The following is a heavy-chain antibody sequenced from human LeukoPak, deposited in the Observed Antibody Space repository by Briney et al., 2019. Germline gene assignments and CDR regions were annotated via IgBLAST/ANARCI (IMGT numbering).Heavy chain of an antibody. CDR3: ARSDTAMVSNYYYGMDV. CDR1: GGSISSYY. V-gene: IGHV4-59*01. D-gene: IGHD5-18*01. Sequence: PSETLSLTCTVSGGSISSYYWSWIRQPPGKGLEWIGYIYYSGSTNYNPSLKSRVTISVDTSKNQFSLKLSSVTAADTAVYYCARSDTAMVSNYYYGMDVWGQGTTVTVSS. CDR2: IYYSGST. J-gene: IGHJ6*02.